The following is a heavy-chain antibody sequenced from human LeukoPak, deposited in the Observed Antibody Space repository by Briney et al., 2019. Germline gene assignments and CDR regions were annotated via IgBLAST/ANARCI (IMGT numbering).Heavy chain of an antibody. Sequence: GGSLRLSCRASGLTFSSYAMSWVRQAPGKGLEWASVISDSGSSTYYTDSVKGRFTISRDNSKNTLNLQMNSLRAEDTAVYYCAKDQSSGYYYFDYWGQGTLVTVSS. CDR2: ISDSGSST. J-gene: IGHJ4*02. V-gene: IGHV3-23*01. D-gene: IGHD3-22*01. CDR3: AKDQSSGYYYFDY. CDR1: GLTFSSYA.